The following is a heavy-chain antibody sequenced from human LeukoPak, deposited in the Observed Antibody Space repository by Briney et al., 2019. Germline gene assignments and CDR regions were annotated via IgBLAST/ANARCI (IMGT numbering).Heavy chain of an antibody. CDR1: GFTFSSYA. CDR2: MSGSGGST. Sequence: PGGSLRLSCAASGFTFSSYAMSWVRQAPGKGLEWVSAMSGSGGSTYYADSVKGRFTISRDNSKNTLYLQMNSLRAEDTAVYYCAKDPRDYDSSGYYLYYFDYWGQGTLVTVSS. CDR3: AKDPRDYDSSGYYLYYFDY. J-gene: IGHJ4*02. D-gene: IGHD3-22*01. V-gene: IGHV3-23*01.